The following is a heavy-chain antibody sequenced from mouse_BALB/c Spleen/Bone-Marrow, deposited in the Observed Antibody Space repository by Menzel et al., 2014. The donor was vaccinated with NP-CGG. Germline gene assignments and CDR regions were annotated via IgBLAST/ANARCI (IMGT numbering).Heavy chain of an antibody. J-gene: IGHJ2*01. D-gene: IGHD1-1*01. CDR2: INPHSSTI. CDR1: GFDFSRYW. Sequence: EVQLVESGGGLVQPGGSLKLSCAASGFDFSRYWMSWVRQAPGKGLEWIGEINPHSSTINYTPPLKDKFIISRDNAKNTLYLQMSKVRSEDTALYYCARQGYFGRSDYWGQGTTLTVSS. V-gene: IGHV4-1*02. CDR3: ARQGYFGRSDY.